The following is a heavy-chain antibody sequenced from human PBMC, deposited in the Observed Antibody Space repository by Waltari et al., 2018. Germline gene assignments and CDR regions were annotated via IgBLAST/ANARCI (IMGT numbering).Heavy chain of an antibody. D-gene: IGHD6-19*01. CDR1: SGSISNNY. J-gene: IGHJ1*01. CDR2: IPSTGSS. CDR3: ARDEGQWLEYFQC. V-gene: IGHV4-4*07. Sequence: QVQLQESGPGLVKPSETLSLTCTVSSGSISNNYGSWIRQSAGQGLEWIGRIPSTGSSTDMPSLKSRVTLSVDTCKNHFSLELDSVTAADTAMYYCARDEGQWLEYFQCWGQGTLVTVSS.